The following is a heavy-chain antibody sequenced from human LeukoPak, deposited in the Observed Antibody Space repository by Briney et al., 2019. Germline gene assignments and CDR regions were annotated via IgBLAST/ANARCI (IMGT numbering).Heavy chain of an antibody. CDR1: GFTFNSYW. D-gene: IGHD3-10*01. J-gene: IGHJ5*02. CDR3: ARESGYHGSGFDP. Sequence: QPGGSLRLSCAASGFTFNSYWMHWVRQGPGKGLVWVSRIKSDGSSTSYADSVKGRFTISRDNAKNTLYLQMNSLRDEDTAVYYCARESGYHGSGFDPWGQGTLVTSPQ. V-gene: IGHV3-74*01. CDR2: IKSDGSST.